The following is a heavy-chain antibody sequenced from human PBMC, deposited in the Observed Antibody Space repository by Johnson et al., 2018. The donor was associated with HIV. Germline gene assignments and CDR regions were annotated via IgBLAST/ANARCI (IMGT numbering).Heavy chain of an antibody. CDR2: ISYDGSDK. V-gene: IGHV3-30*03. D-gene: IGHD3-16*01. CDR3: ARGSRYTYDNDDVYLLQAFDV. Sequence: QVQLVESGGGLVQPGGSLRLSCAASGFTFSSYWMSWVRQAPAKGLEWVAVISYDGSDKDYADSVKGRFTISRDSSKNTLYLQMNSLRIEDTAVYYCARGSRYTYDNDDVYLLQAFDVWGQGTVVTVSS. CDR1: GFTFSSYW. J-gene: IGHJ3*01.